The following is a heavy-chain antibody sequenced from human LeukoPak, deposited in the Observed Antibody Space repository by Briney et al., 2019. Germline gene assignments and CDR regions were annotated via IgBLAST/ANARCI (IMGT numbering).Heavy chain of an antibody. V-gene: IGHV3-21*01. CDR1: GFTFSSYG. J-gene: IGHJ6*03. CDR2: ISSSGSYI. D-gene: IGHD2-15*01. Sequence: PGGSLRLSCAASGFTFSSYGMHWVRQAPGKGLEWVSSISSSGSYIYYADSVKGRFTISRDNAKNSLFLQMNSLRADDTAVYYCARTERPVRYETILSHMDVWGKGTTVTVSS. CDR3: ARTERPVRYETILSHMDV.